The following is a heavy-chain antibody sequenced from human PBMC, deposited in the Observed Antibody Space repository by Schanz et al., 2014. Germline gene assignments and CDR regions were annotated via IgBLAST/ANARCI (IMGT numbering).Heavy chain of an antibody. Sequence: QVHLVESGGGLVKRGGSLRLSCAASGFIFSSYGLHWVRQASGKGLEYVSAITRSGGGTYYSDSVKGRFTISRDNAKNSMYLHMKSLRGEDTAVYYCARDNYYGSGSCAYWGQGTLVTVSS. CDR2: ITRSGGGT. CDR3: ARDNYYGSGSCAY. D-gene: IGHD3-10*01. V-gene: IGHV3-64*04. CDR1: GFIFSSYG. J-gene: IGHJ4*02.